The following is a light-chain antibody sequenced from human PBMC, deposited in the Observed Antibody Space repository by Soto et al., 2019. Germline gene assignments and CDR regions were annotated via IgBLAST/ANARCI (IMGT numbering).Light chain of an antibody. J-gene: IGKJ5*01. CDR3: QQYGSSPNT. CDR2: KAS. V-gene: IGKV1-5*03. CDR1: QSISRW. Sequence: DIQMTQSRSTLSSSVGDRVSITFPASQSISRWLAWYQQQPGKAPKLLIYKASSLASGVPSRFSGSGSGTDFSLTISGLEHEHVAVYYCQQYGSSPNTFGQGTRLEI.